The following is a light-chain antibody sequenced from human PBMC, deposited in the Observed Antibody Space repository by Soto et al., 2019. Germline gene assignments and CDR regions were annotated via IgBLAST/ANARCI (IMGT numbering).Light chain of an antibody. CDR1: QPIISY. Sequence: DIQMTQSPASLSASVGDRVTITCRASQPIISYLNWYQQRPGKAPRLLIYATFSLHSGVPSRFSGNGSGTEFTLTINSLHPEDVATYYCQQTYNKRTFGQGTKVEIK. CDR3: QQTYNKRT. V-gene: IGKV1-39*01. J-gene: IGKJ2*01. CDR2: ATF.